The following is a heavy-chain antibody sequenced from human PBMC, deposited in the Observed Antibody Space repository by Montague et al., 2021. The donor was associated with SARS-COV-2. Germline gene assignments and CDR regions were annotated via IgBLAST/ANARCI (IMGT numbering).Heavy chain of an antibody. J-gene: IGHJ6*02. V-gene: IGHV3-66*01. CDR2: IYSDGTT. Sequence: SLRLSCAASGFTVGTNYMSWVRQAPGKGLEWVSVIYSDGTTYYADSVNGRFTISRDNSKNTLYLQMDSLRAEDTAVYYCARDSMAAAAWWYYGMDVWGQGTTVTVS. CDR1: GFTVGTNY. D-gene: IGHD6-25*01. CDR3: ARDSMAAAAWWYYGMDV.